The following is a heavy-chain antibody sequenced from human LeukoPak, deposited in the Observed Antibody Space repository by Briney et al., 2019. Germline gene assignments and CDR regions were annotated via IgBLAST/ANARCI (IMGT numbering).Heavy chain of an antibody. V-gene: IGHV3-23*01. D-gene: IGHD3-22*01. CDR3: AKDIYYYDSSGNDAFDI. Sequence: PGGSLRLSCAASGFTFSSYAMSWVRQAPGKGLEWVSAISGSGGSTYYADSVKGRFTISRDNSKNTLYLQMNSLRAEDTAVCYCAKDIYYYDSSGNDAFDIWGQGTMVTVSS. CDR2: ISGSGGST. CDR1: GFTFSSYA. J-gene: IGHJ3*02.